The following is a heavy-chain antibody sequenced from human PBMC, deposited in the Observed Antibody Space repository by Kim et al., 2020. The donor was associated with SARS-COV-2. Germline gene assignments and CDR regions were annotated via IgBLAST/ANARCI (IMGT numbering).Heavy chain of an antibody. CDR1: GFTFSNYA. CDR2: ISSSGGTT. V-gene: IGHV3-23*01. Sequence: GGSLRLSCAASGFTFSNYAMSWVRQAPGKGLEWVSAISSSGGTTHYADSAKGRFTISRDNSKSTLYLQMNSLRAEDTAVYYCAKGGTIFGVVVSSFFPFDYWGQGTLVTVSS. D-gene: IGHD3-3*01. CDR3: AKGGTIFGVVVSSFFPFDY. J-gene: IGHJ4*02.